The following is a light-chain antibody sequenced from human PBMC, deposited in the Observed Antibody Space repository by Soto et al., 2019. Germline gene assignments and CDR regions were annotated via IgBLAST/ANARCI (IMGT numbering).Light chain of an antibody. V-gene: IGKV3-20*01. J-gene: IGKJ2*01. Sequence: EIVLTQSPGTLSLSPGERATLSCRASQSVSSNYLAWYQQKPGQAPRHRIYGASSRATGIPDRFSGSGSGTDFTLTSSRLEPEEFSVYYCQQYDSSPVTFGQGNKLEI. CDR1: QSVSSNY. CDR2: GAS. CDR3: QQYDSSPVT.